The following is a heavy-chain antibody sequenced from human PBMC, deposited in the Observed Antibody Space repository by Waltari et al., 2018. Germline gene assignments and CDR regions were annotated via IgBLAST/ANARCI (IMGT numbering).Heavy chain of an antibody. CDR1: GYTFTGYY. V-gene: IGHV1-2*02. D-gene: IGHD2-2*01. CDR3: ARYQSQRDCDY. CDR2: TNPNSGDT. Sequence: QVQLVQSGAEVKKPGASVKVSCKASGYTFTGYYMHWVRQAPGQGLEWMGWTNPNSGDTNNSRRFQGRVTITRHTAISTAYLELGRLRSDDTAVYYCARYQSQRDCDYWGQGTLVTVSS. J-gene: IGHJ4*02.